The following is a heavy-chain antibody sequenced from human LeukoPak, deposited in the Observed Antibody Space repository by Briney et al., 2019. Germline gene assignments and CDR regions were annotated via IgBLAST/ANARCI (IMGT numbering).Heavy chain of an antibody. CDR1: GFTLSSYW. Sequence: PGGSLRLSCAASGFTLSSYWMHWVRQAPGKGLVWASRINRDGSSTRYADSVKGRFTISRDNAKNSLYLQMSSLRGEDTALYYCARLGPGMNFFYLDFWGQGTLVTVSS. CDR2: INRDGSST. V-gene: IGHV3-74*01. D-gene: IGHD3-10*01. J-gene: IGHJ4*02. CDR3: ARLGPGMNFFYLDF.